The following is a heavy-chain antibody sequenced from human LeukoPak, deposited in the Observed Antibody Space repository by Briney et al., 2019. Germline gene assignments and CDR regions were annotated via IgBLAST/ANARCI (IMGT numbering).Heavy chain of an antibody. CDR3: ARVTGYMIEDYFDY. V-gene: IGHV1-18*01. CDR1: GYTFTSYG. Sequence: ASVKVSCKASGYTFTSYGISWVRQAPGQGLEWMGWISTNNGNTNYAQKLQGRVTMTTDTSTSTVYMELRSLRSDDTAVYYCARVTGYMIEDYFDYWGQGTLVTVSS. D-gene: IGHD3-22*01. CDR2: ISTNNGNT. J-gene: IGHJ4*02.